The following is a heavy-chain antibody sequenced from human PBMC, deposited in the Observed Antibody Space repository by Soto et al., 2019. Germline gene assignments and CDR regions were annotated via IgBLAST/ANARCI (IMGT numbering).Heavy chain of an antibody. CDR2: VDSADGET. V-gene: IGHV1-69-2*01. D-gene: IGHD1-26*01. CDR1: GYTFTDYY. J-gene: IGHJ6*02. CDR3: GTVGRLGSTGASTYGMDV. Sequence: ASVKVSCKVSGYTFTDYYVHWVQQAPGKGLEWMGLVDSADGETVYAEKFQGRVTMTADTSTDTAYMELTSLRSEDAAVYYCGTVGRLGSTGASTYGMDVWGQGTTVTVSS.